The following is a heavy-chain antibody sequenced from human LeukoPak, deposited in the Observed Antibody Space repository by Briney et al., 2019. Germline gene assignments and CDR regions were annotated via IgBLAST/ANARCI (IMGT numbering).Heavy chain of an antibody. J-gene: IGHJ5*02. CDR2: IYPGDSDT. D-gene: IGHD3-10*01. V-gene: IGHV5-51*01. CDR1: GYSFTSYW. Sequence: GESLKISCKGSGYSFTSYWIGWVRQMPGKGLEWMAIIYPGDSDTRYSPSFQGQVTISADKSISTAYLQWSSLKASDTAMYYCARQDGSGSYYMYNWFDPWGQGTLVTVSS. CDR3: ARQDGSGSYYMYNWFDP.